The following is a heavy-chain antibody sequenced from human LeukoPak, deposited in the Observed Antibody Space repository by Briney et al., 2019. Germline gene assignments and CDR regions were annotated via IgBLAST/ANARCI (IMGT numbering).Heavy chain of an antibody. J-gene: IGHJ3*02. Sequence: SETLSLTWTVSGISLSNYYWSWIRPPPGEGLEGIGNLYYSGSTNYNPSLKRRVTISVDTSKNEVSLKLSAVRAADTAVYYCARVGNADSFDTWGQGTLVTVSS. CDR2: LYYSGST. CDR3: ARVGNADSFDT. D-gene: IGHD7-27*01. V-gene: IGHV4-59*01. CDR1: GISLSNYY.